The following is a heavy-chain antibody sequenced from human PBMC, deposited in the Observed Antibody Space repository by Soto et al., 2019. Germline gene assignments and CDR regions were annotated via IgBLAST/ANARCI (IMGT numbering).Heavy chain of an antibody. Sequence: GESLKISCKGSGYSFTIYWISWVRQMPGKGLEWMGRIDPSDSYTNYSPSFQGHVTISADKSISTAYLQWSSLKASDTAMYYCARPMRFLEWSTTYYYYGMDVWGQGTTVTVSS. CDR2: IDPSDSYT. J-gene: IGHJ6*02. CDR3: ARPMRFLEWSTTYYYYGMDV. V-gene: IGHV5-10-1*01. D-gene: IGHD3-3*01. CDR1: GYSFTIYW.